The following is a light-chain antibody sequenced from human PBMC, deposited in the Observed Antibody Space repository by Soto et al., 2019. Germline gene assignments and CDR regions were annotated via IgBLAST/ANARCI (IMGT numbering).Light chain of an antibody. CDR1: SSDVGGYNY. J-gene: IGLJ1*01. CDR2: DVS. Sequence: QSALTQPASVSGSPGQSITISCTGTSSDVGGYNYVSWHQQHPGKAPKLTIYDVSSRPSGVSNRFSASKSGNTASLTISGLQAEDEADYYCTSYPSSGTYVFGTGTKVT. V-gene: IGLV2-14*01. CDR3: TSYPSSGTYV.